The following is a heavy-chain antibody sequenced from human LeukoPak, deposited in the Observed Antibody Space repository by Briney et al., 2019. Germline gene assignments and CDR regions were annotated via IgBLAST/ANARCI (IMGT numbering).Heavy chain of an antibody. CDR1: GFSLSASGVG. CDR2: IYRDDDK. CDR3: ALAGIAAAGNPPYFDY. J-gene: IGHJ4*02. Sequence: KESGPTLVKPTQTLTLTCTFSGFSLSASGVGVGWIRQPPGKALEWLALIYRDDDKRYSPSLKSRLTITKDTSKNQVVLTMTNMDPVATATYYCALAGIAAAGNPPYFDYWGQGTLATVSS. V-gene: IGHV2-5*02. D-gene: IGHD6-13*01.